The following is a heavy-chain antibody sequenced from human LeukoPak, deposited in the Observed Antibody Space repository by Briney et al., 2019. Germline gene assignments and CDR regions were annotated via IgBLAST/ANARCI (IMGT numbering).Heavy chain of an antibody. CDR3: ARLNYDFWSGVWEGYYMDV. J-gene: IGHJ6*03. V-gene: IGHV3-9*03. Sequence: GGSLRLSCAASGFTFDVYAMHWVRQAPGKGLEWVSGIIWNSGSIGYADSVKGRFTISRDNAKNSLYLQMNSLRAEDMALYYCARLNYDFWSGVWEGYYMDVWGKGTTVTVSS. CDR2: IIWNSGSI. D-gene: IGHD3-3*01. CDR1: GFTFDVYA.